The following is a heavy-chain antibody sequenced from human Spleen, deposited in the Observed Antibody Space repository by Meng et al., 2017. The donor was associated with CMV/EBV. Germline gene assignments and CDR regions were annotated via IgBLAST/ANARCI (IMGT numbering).Heavy chain of an antibody. CDR3: ARDPYGESYYYFDY. V-gene: IGHV3-20*04. J-gene: IGHJ4*02. D-gene: IGHD4-17*01. Sequence: GESLKISCAASGFNFSRYDMHWVRQAPGKGLEWVSVINWDGGRTDYADSVRGRFTISRDNAKNSVYLHLNSLRAEDTAFYYCARDPYGESYYYFDYWGQGALVTVS. CDR2: INWDGGRT. CDR1: GFNFSRYD.